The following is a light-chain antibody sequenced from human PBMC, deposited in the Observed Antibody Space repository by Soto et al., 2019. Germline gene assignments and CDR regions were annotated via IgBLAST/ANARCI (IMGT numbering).Light chain of an antibody. V-gene: IGKV1-33*01. J-gene: IGKJ1*01. CDR3: QQYDNRPPCT. Sequence: DLQMTQPPSSLSASVGDRVTITCQASQDISNYLNWYQQKPGKAPKLLIYDASNLETGVPSRFIGTESGTGVTFTISSLQPEDIATYYCQQYDNRPPCTFAQGTNVEIK. CDR2: DAS. CDR1: QDISNY.